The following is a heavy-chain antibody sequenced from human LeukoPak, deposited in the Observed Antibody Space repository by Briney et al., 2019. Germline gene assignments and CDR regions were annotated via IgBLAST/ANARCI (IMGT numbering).Heavy chain of an antibody. Sequence: PSETLSLTCTVSGGSISSGDYYWSWIRQPPGKGLEWIGYIYYSGSTYYNPSLKSRVTISVDTSRNQFSLKLSSVTAADTAVYYCAREGSSWPNYFDYWGQGTLVTVSS. V-gene: IGHV4-30-4*08. CDR2: IYYSGST. D-gene: IGHD6-13*01. CDR3: AREGSSWPNYFDY. CDR1: GGSISSGDYY. J-gene: IGHJ4*02.